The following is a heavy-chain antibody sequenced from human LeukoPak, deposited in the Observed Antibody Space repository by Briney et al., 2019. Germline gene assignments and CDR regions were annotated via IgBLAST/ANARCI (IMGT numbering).Heavy chain of an antibody. V-gene: IGHV3-23*01. CDR2: ISGSGGST. Sequence: GGSLRLSCAASGFTFSSYAMSWVRQAPGKGLEWVSAISGSGGSTYYADSVKGRFTISRDNSKNTLYLQMNSLRAEDTAVYYCAKDWARWGIRQGGDYWGQGTLVTVSS. CDR3: AKDWARWGIRQGGDY. D-gene: IGHD3-16*01. J-gene: IGHJ4*02. CDR1: GFTFSSYA.